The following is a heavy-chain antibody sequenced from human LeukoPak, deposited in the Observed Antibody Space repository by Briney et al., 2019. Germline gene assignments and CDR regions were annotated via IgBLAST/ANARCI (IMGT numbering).Heavy chain of an antibody. Sequence: PGGSLRLSCAASGFTFSSYAMSWVRQAPGKGLEWVSCISDRSNYIYYADSVKGRFIISRDNAKNSLYLELNSLRAEDTAVSHCVRDSDTYGDHTTRRFDSWGQGTLVTVSS. J-gene: IGHJ4*02. D-gene: IGHD4-17*01. V-gene: IGHV3-21*01. CDR1: GFTFSSYA. CDR3: VRDSDTYGDHTTRRFDS. CDR2: ISDRSNYI.